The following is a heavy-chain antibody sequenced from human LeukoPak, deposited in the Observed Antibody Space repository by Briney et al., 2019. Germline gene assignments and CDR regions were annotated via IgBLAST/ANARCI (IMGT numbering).Heavy chain of an antibody. V-gene: IGHV3-23*01. J-gene: IGHJ5*02. CDR2: ISGSGGST. CDR1: GFTFSSYA. CDR3: ARDMIAGLNWFDP. D-gene: IGHD3-16*01. Sequence: GGSLRLSCAASGFTFSSYAMSWVRQAPGKGLEWVSAISGSGGSTYYADSVKGRFTISRDNSKNSLFLQMNSLRAEDTAVYCCARDMIAGLNWFDPWGQGTLVTVSS.